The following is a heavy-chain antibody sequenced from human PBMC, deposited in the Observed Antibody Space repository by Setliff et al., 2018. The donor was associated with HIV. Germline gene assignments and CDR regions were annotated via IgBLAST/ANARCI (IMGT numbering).Heavy chain of an antibody. CDR2: IDYSGST. V-gene: IGHV4-39*01. Sequence: KTSETLSLTCTVSGGSITSRSYYWGWIRQSPGKGLEWIGSIDYSGSTYYNPSLKSRVTIFVDTSKNQFSLKLNSVITADTAVYYCARRWRGSYFDYWGQGTLVTVSS. D-gene: IGHD1-26*01. J-gene: IGHJ4*02. CDR3: ARRWRGSYFDY. CDR1: GGSITSRSYY.